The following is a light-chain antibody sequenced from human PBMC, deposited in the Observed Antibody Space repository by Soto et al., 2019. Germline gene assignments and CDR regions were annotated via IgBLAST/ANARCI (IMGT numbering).Light chain of an antibody. CDR3: QQYNNWPPGAT. J-gene: IGKJ3*01. CDR1: QSINSN. CDR2: YAS. Sequence: IVMTQSPATLSVSPGERATLSCRASQSINSNLAWYQQKPGQAPRLLIYYASTRATGIPARFSGSGSVKEFTLTISSVQSEDSAVYYCQQYNNWPPGATFGPGTKVEIK. V-gene: IGKV3-15*01.